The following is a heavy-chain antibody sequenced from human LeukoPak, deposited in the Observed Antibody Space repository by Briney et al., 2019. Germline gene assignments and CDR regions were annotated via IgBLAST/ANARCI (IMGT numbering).Heavy chain of an antibody. D-gene: IGHD2-2*01. Sequence: SETLSLTCAVYGGSFSGYYWGWIRQPPGKGLEWIGEINHSGSTNYNPSLKGRVTISVDTSKNQFSLKLSSVTAADTAVYYCARASPRYCSSTSCYRRYNNWFDPWGQGTLVTVSS. V-gene: IGHV4-34*01. J-gene: IGHJ5*02. CDR3: ARASPRYCSSTSCYRRYNNWFDP. CDR2: INHSGST. CDR1: GGSFSGYY.